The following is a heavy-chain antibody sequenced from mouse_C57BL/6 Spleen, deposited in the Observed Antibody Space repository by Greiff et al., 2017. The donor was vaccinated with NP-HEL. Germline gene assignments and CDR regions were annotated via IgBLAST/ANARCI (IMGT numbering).Heavy chain of an antibody. D-gene: IGHD2-2*01. CDR3: ARSRGYDDGTFDY. J-gene: IGHJ2*01. Sequence: QVQLQQSGAELSRPGASVKMSCKASGYTFTSYTMHWVKQRPGQGLEWIGYINPSSGYTKYNQKFKDKATLTADKSSSTAYMQLSSLTSEDSAVYYCARSRGYDDGTFDYWGQGTTLTVSS. V-gene: IGHV1-4*01. CDR1: GYTFTSYT. CDR2: INPSSGYT.